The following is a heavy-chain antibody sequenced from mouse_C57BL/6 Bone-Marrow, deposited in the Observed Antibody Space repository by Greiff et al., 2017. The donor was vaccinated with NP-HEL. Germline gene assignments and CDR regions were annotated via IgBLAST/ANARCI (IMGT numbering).Heavy chain of an antibody. Sequence: EVMLVESGGGLVQPGGSLSLSCAASGFTFTDYYMSWVRQPPGKALEWLGFIRNKANGYTTEYSASVKGRFTISRDNSQSILYLQMNALRAEDSATYYCARYPHYYGSSHGWYFDVWGTGTTVTVSS. J-gene: IGHJ1*03. D-gene: IGHD1-1*01. CDR2: IRNKANGYTT. CDR1: GFTFTDYY. CDR3: ARYPHYYGSSHGWYFDV. V-gene: IGHV7-3*01.